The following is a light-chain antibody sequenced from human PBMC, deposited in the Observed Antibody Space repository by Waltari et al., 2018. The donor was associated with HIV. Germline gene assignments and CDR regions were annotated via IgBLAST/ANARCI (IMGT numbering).Light chain of an antibody. V-gene: IGLV3-1*01. CDR2: QDS. Sequence: LTQPASVSGSRGQSITISCSGDKLGDKYACWYQQKPGQSPVLVIYQDSKRPAGIPERFSGSNSGNTATLTISGTQAMDEADYYCQAWDSSTQGVVFGGGTKLTVL. J-gene: IGLJ2*01. CDR1: KLGDKY. CDR3: QAWDSSTQGVV.